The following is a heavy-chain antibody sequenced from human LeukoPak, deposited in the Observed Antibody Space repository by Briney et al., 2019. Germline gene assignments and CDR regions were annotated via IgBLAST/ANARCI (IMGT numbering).Heavy chain of an antibody. CDR2: ISADNGNT. Sequence: ASVKVSCKASGYTFTSYGISWVRQAPEQGLEWMGWISADNGNTKYSQKFQGRVSMTTDTSTSTAYMDLRSLRSDDTAVYYCARDEPYSSGWYYFDYWGQGTLVTVSS. CDR3: ARDEPYSSGWYYFDY. J-gene: IGHJ4*02. D-gene: IGHD6-19*01. V-gene: IGHV1-18*01. CDR1: GYTFTSYG.